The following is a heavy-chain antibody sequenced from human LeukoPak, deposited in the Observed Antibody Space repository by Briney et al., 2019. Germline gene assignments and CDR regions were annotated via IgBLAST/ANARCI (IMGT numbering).Heavy chain of an antibody. Sequence: GGSLRLSCAASGFTVSSNYMSWVRQAPGKGLEWVSVIYSGGSTYYADSVKGRFTISRDNSKNTLYLQMNSLRAEDTAVYYCAKDHSLAGTTFYYYMDVWGKGTTVTVSS. J-gene: IGHJ6*03. CDR1: GFTVSSNY. CDR3: AKDHSLAGTTFYYYMDV. V-gene: IGHV3-66*01. CDR2: IYSGGST. D-gene: IGHD1-7*01.